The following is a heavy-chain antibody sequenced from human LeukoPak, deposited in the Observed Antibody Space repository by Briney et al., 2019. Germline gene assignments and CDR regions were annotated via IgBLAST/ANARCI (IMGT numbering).Heavy chain of an antibody. Sequence: KPWETLSLTCTVSGGSTSAYYWSWIRQPPGKGREWIGYINYSGITNYNPSLKSRATISVATSSNQFSLMLSSWTAADTAVYYCASFSCGSGSYNQEAIWSWFDPWGQGTLVIVSS. V-gene: IGHV4-59*08. CDR2: INYSGIT. CDR1: GGSTSAYY. J-gene: IGHJ5*02. D-gene: IGHD3-10*01. CDR3: ASFSCGSGSYNQEAIWSWFDP.